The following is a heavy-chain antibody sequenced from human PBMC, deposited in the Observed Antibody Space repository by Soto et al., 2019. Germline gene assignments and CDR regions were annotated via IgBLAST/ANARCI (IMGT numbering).Heavy chain of an antibody. CDR1: GFSLSTSGAG. CDR2: IYWDDDK. D-gene: IGHD6-19*01. Sequence: QITLKESGPALVKPTQTLTLTCTFSGFSLSTSGAGVGWIRQPPGKALEWLALIYWDDDKRYRPSLKSRLTITKDTSKNQVVLTMTNMDPVDTATYYCAHRPDSGWRFDYWGQGTLVTVSS. J-gene: IGHJ4*02. CDR3: AHRPDSGWRFDY. V-gene: IGHV2-5*02.